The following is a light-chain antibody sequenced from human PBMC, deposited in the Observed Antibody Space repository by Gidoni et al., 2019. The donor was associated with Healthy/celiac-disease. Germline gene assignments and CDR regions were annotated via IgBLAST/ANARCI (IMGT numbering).Light chain of an antibody. CDR2: YDS. CDR3: QVWDSSSDHPV. Sequence: SDVLTQPPSVSVAPGKTARITCGGNNIGSNSVHWYQQKPGQAPVLVIYYDSDRPSGIPERFSGSNSGNTATLTISRVEAGDEADYYCQVWDSSSDHPVFGGGTKLTVL. J-gene: IGLJ3*02. CDR1: NIGSNS. V-gene: IGLV3-21*04.